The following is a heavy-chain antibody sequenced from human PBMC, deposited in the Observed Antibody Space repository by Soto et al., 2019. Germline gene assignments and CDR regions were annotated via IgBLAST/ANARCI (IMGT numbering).Heavy chain of an antibody. J-gene: IGHJ4*02. CDR3: ARGPDHAKAGY. D-gene: IGHD6-19*01. CDR2: IHYSGII. CDR1: GASISSGLYY. Sequence: QVQLQESGPGLVKPSQTLSLTCTVSGASISSGLYYWNWIRHIPGKGLEWIGCIHYSGIIYYTPSLQSRLIISVDASDNQFSLKLTSVTAADTAVDYCARGPDHAKAGYWGQGILVTV. V-gene: IGHV4-31*03.